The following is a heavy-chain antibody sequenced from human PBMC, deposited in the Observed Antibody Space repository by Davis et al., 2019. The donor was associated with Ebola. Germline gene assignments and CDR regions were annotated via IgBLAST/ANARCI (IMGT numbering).Heavy chain of an antibody. V-gene: IGHV4-59*12. Sequence: SETLSLTCSVSGGSINSFLWTWIRQPPGKGLEWVGCMFYNGDTKYNPSLKSRITISVDTSKNQFSLSLRSVTAADTAVYYCARRAGFQYYYGMDVWGKGTTVSVSS. J-gene: IGHJ6*04. CDR1: GGSINSFL. CDR3: ARRAGFQYYYGMDV. CDR2: MFYNGDT. D-gene: IGHD3-10*01.